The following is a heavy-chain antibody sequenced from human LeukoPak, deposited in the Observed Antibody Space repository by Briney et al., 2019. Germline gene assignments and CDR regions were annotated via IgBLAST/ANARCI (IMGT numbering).Heavy chain of an antibody. J-gene: IGHJ4*02. D-gene: IGHD3-22*01. CDR2: IKEDGSKK. Sequence: GGSLRLSCAASRFTFSNYWMTWVRQAPGKGLEWVANIKEDGSKKNYVDSVKGRFTISRDNARNSLYLQMNSLRAEDTVVYYCATPLDYYDSSGYHQGGDWGQGTLVTVSS. CDR3: ATPLDYYDSSGYHQGGD. V-gene: IGHV3-7*03. CDR1: RFTFSNYW.